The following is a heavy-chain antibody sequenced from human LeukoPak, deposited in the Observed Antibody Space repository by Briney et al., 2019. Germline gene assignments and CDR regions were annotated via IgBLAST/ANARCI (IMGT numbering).Heavy chain of an antibody. Sequence: GGSLRLSCSASGFGFSSFAMHWVRQAPGKGLEWVAVISYDGTTKFTADSLKGRFTISRDNSKNILYLQMNSLRVEDTALYFCAKHPRATTGAAYFDSWGQGALVTVSS. V-gene: IGHV3-30*18. CDR1: GFGFSSFA. J-gene: IGHJ4*02. CDR3: AKHPRATTGAAYFDS. CDR2: ISYDGTTK. D-gene: IGHD1-1*01.